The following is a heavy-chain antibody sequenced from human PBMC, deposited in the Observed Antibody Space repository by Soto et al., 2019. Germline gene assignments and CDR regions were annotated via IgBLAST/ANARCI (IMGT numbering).Heavy chain of an antibody. CDR2: IYPGDSDT. J-gene: IGHJ4*02. V-gene: IGHV5-51*01. Sequence: PGESLKISCKVSGYSFTSFWIGWVRQMPGKGLEWLGSIYPGDSDTRYSPSFQGRFTISRDNSKNVLYLQMNSLRAENTALYYCARELGAIFDVDCWGQGTLVTVSS. D-gene: IGHD3-9*01. CDR3: ARELGAIFDVDC. CDR1: GYSFTSFW.